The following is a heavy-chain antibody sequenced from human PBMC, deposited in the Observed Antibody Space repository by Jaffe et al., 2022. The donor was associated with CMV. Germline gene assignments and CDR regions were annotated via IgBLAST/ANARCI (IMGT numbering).Heavy chain of an antibody. CDR2: ISGSGGST. V-gene: IGHV3-23*01. CDR1: GFTFSSYA. Sequence: EVQLLESGGGLVQPGGSLRLSCAASGFTFSSYAMSWVRQAPGKGLEWVSAISGSGGSTYYADSVKGRFTISRDNSKNTLYLQMNSLRAEDTAVYYCAKGAYYDFWSGYSVWFDPWGQGTLVTVSS. D-gene: IGHD3-3*01. CDR3: AKGAYYDFWSGYSVWFDP. J-gene: IGHJ5*02.